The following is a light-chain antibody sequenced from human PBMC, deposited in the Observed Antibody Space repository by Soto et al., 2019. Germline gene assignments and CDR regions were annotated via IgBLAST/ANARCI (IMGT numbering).Light chain of an antibody. CDR2: AAS. Sequence: DIQMTQSPSSLSASVGDRVTITCRSSHYIGNFFAWYQHKPGKSPTILINAASSLQSGAPSRFSGSGSGTDFTLTISSLQPEDVATYYCQKYNSAPFTFGPGTKVDIK. CDR1: HYIGNF. CDR3: QKYNSAPFT. J-gene: IGKJ3*01. V-gene: IGKV1-27*01.